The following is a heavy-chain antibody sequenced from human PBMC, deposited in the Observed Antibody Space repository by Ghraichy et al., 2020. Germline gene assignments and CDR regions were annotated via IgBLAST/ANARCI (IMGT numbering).Heavy chain of an antibody. CDR1: GGSFSGYH. D-gene: IGHD5-12*01. CDR2: IDHSGST. Sequence: SETLSLTCAVYGGSFSGYHWTWIRQPPGKGLECIGEIDHSGSTNHNPSLRSRVTMSIDTSRNQFSLKLSYVPAADTAVYYCARATIRDGMDVWGQGTTVTVSS. J-gene: IGHJ6*02. CDR3: ARATIRDGMDV. V-gene: IGHV4-34*01.